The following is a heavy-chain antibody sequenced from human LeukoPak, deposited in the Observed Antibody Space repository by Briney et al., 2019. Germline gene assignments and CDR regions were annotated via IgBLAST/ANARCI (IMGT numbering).Heavy chain of an antibody. CDR1: GGSFSGYY. CDR2: INHSGST. J-gene: IGHJ4*02. Sequence: SETLSLTCAVYGGSFSGYYWSWIRQPPGKGLEWIGEINHSGSTNYNPSLKSRVTISVDTSKNQFSLKLSYVTAADTAVYYCARARAAAGIYLDFVYWGQGTLVTVSS. V-gene: IGHV4-34*01. CDR3: ARARAAAGIYLDFVY. D-gene: IGHD6-13*01.